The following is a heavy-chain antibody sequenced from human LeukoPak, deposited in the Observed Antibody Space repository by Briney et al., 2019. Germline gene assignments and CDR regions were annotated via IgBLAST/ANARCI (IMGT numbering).Heavy chain of an antibody. J-gene: IGHJ5*02. Sequence: SETLSLTCTVSGGSISSYYWSWIRQPAGKGLEWIGRIYTSGSTNYNPSLKSRVTMSVDTSKNQFSLKLSSVTAADTAVYYCARLMYYYDSSGYQNWFDPWGQGTLVTVSS. CDR3: ARLMYYYDSSGYQNWFDP. D-gene: IGHD3-22*01. V-gene: IGHV4-4*07. CDR1: GGSISSYY. CDR2: IYTSGST.